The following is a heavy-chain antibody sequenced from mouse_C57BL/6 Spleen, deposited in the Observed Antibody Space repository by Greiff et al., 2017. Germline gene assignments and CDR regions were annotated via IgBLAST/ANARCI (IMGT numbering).Heavy chain of an antibody. CDR3: ARDRGIYYGYDDAMDY. CDR1: GYSITSGYY. D-gene: IGHD2-2*01. V-gene: IGHV3-6*01. Sequence: DVHLVESGPGLVKPSQSLSLTCSVTGYSITSGYYWNWIRQFPGNKLEWMGYINYADSNNYNPSLKNRISITRDPSKNQFFLKLNSLTTEDTATYYCARDRGIYYGYDDAMDYWGQGTSVTVSS. J-gene: IGHJ4*01. CDR2: INYADSN.